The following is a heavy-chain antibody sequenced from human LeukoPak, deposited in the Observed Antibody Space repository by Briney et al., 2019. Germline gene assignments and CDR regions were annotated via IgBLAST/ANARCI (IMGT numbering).Heavy chain of an antibody. J-gene: IGHJ4*02. V-gene: IGHV4-30-2*01. CDR1: GGSISGGGYF. CDR2: TDHTGFT. D-gene: IGHD4-17*01. CDR3: ASRHDSGPY. Sequence: SETLSLTCSVSGGSISGGGYFWNWIRQPPGKTLEWIGCTDHTGFTYNKPSLRSRVTISVDTSKNQFSLRLTSVTAADTAVYYCASRHDSGPYWGQGTLVTVSS.